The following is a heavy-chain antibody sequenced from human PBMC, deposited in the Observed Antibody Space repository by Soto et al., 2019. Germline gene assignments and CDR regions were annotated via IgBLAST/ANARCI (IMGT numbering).Heavy chain of an antibody. Sequence: ASVKVSCKASGYTFTSYAMHWVRQAPGQRLEWMGWINAGNGNTKYSQKFQGRVTITRDTSASTAYMELSSLRSEDTAVDYCARDMGFGLSDYWGQRTLVTVSS. D-gene: IGHD3-10*01. V-gene: IGHV1-3*01. CDR3: ARDMGFGLSDY. CDR1: GYTFTSYA. CDR2: INAGNGNT. J-gene: IGHJ4*02.